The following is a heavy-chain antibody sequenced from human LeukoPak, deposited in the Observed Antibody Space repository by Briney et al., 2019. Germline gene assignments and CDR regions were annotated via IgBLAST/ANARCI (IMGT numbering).Heavy chain of an antibody. CDR3: AKEGYIVVLPAAMGPYFDY. CDR1: GFSVSSNY. CDR2: IRYDGSNK. J-gene: IGHJ4*02. Sequence: PWGSLRLSCAASGFSVSSNYMSWVRQAPGKGLEWVAFIRYDGSNKYYADSVKGRFTISRDNSKNTLYLQMNSLRAEDTAVYYCAKEGYIVVLPAAMGPYFDYWGQGTLVTVSS. V-gene: IGHV3-30*02. D-gene: IGHD2-2*01.